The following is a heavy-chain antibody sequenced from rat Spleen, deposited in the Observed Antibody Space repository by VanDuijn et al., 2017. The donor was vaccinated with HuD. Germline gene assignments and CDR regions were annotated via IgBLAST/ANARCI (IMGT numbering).Heavy chain of an antibody. D-gene: IGHD4-3*01. Sequence: EVQLVESGGGLVQPGRSLKLSCVASGFTFNDYWMTWIRQAPGKGLEWVASISNTGGTTYYPDSMKGRFTISRDIARSTLYLQMDSLRSEDTATYYCARYEVRSGYPWAYWGQGVMVTVSS. CDR3: ARYEVRSGYPWAY. V-gene: IGHV5-31*01. CDR1: GFTFNDYW. J-gene: IGHJ2*01. CDR2: ISNTGGTT.